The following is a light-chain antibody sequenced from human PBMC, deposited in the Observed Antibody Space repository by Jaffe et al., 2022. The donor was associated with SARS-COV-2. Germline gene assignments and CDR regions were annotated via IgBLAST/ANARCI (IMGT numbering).Light chain of an antibody. CDR2: SAS. J-gene: IGKJ4*01. CDR3: QQLNSFPLT. Sequence: DIQLTQSPSFLSASVGDRVTITCRASQGLSSDLAWYQQKPGKAPKLLIYSASTLQSGVPPRFSGSGSGTQFTLTISSLQPEDFAAYYCQQLNSFPLTFGGGTKVEIK. CDR1: QGLSSD. V-gene: IGKV1-9*01.